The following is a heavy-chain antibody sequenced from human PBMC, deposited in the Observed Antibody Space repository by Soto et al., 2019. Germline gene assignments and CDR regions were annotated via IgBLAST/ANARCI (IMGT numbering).Heavy chain of an antibody. V-gene: IGHV4-31*03. CDR2: AYYSGST. CDR1: GGSISSGGYY. J-gene: IGHJ1*01. CDR3: ARSSSSSWRDFQH. Sequence: SETLSLTCPVSGGSISSGGYYWSWIRQHPGKGLEWIGYAYYSGSTYYNPSLKSRVTISVDTSKNQFSLKLSSVTAADTAVYYCARSSSSSWRDFQHWGQGTLVTVSS. D-gene: IGHD6-13*01.